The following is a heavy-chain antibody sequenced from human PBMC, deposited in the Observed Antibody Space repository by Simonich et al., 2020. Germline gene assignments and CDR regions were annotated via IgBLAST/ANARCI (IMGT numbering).Heavy chain of an antibody. CDR1: GFTFSSYA. CDR2: ISYDESKQ. V-gene: IGHV3-30*07. D-gene: IGHD2-21*02. CDR3: ARDGERYCGGDCYSYFDY. Sequence: QVQLVESGGGVVQPGRSLRLSCAASGFTFSSYAMHWVRQAPGKGLEWGAIISYDESKQDYADTVKVRFTISRDNSKNTLYLQMNSLRAEDTAVYYCARDGERYCGGDCYSYFDYWGQGTLVTVSS. J-gene: IGHJ4*02.